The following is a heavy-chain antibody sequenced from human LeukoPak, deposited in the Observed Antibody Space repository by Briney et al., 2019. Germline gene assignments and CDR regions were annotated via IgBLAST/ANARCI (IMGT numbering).Heavy chain of an antibody. V-gene: IGHV4-61*01. D-gene: IGHD1-1*01. CDR3: ARDVSTTRPDWYFDL. CDR2: IYYSGST. CDR1: GGSVSSGSYY. J-gene: IGHJ2*01. Sequence: SETLSLTCTVSGGSVSSGSYYWSWIRQPPGKGLEWIGYIYYSGSTNYSPSLKSRVTISVDTSKNQFSLKLSSVTAADTAVYYCARDVSTTRPDWYFDLWGRGTLVTVSS.